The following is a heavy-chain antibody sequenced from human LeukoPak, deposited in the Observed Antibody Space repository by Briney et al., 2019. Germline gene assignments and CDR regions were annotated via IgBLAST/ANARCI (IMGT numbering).Heavy chain of an antibody. CDR3: ARGAAAGGAFDI. V-gene: IGHV3-13*01. D-gene: IGHD6-13*01. CDR1: GFTFSSYD. CDR2: IGTAGDT. J-gene: IGHJ3*02. Sequence: GGSLRLSCAASGFTFSSYDMHWVRQATGKGLEWVSAIGTAGDTYYPGSVKGRFTISRENAKNSLYLQMNSLRAGDTAVYYCARGAAAGGAFDIWGQGTMVTVSS.